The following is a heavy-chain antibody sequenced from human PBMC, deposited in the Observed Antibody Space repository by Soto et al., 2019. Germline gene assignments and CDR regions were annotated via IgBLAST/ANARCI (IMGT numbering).Heavy chain of an antibody. V-gene: IGHV4-30-2*01. CDR1: GGSISSYS. CDR2: ILHSGST. CDR3: ASIISRDGYTSFDY. J-gene: IGHJ4*02. D-gene: IGHD5-18*01. Sequence: KSSETLSLTCAVSGGSISSYSWTWIRQPPGKGLEWVGYILHSGSTYYNPSLKSRVIISVDRSKNQFFLKLMSVTADETAIYYCASIISRDGYTSFDYWGQGALVTVSS.